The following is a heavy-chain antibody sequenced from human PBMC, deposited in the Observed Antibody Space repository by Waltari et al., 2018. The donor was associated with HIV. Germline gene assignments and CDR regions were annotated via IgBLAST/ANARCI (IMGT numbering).Heavy chain of an antibody. V-gene: IGHV3-66*02. CDR1: GLTVSSNY. J-gene: IGHJ4*02. CDR3: ARDHGWELLDWGIDY. CDR2: IYSGGST. D-gene: IGHD1-26*01. Sequence: EVQLVESGGGLVQPGGSLRLSCAASGLTVSSNYMSWVAQAPGKGLGWVSVIYSGGSTYYADSVKGRFTISRDNSKNTLYLQMNSLRAEDTAVYYCARDHGWELLDWGIDYWGQGTLVTVSS.